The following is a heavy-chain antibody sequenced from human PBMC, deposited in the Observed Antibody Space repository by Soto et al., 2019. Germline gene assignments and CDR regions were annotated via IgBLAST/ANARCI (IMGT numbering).Heavy chain of an antibody. D-gene: IGHD6-6*01. CDR3: ARVIVQLPGAHFYYGMDV. Sequence: SMKPCCQSSVFGFLGHSTFWAERPAVKVLESMGWISGYNGNTNYAQKLHGRVTMTTDTSTSTAYMELRSLTSDDTAVYYCARVIVQLPGAHFYYGMDVWVQGTTVT. J-gene: IGHJ6*02. CDR1: VFGFLGHS. CDR2: ISGYNGNT. V-gene: IGHV1-18*01.